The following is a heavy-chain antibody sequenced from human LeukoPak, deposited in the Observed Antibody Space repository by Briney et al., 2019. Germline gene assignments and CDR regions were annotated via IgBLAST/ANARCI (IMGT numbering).Heavy chain of an antibody. CDR2: ISGSGGST. Sequence: GGSLRLSCAASGFTFSSYAMSWVRQAPGKGLEWVSAISGSGGSTYYADSVKGRFAISRDNSKNTLYLQMNSLRAEDTAVYYCAKVKFNSGAVAGTEYWGQGTLVTVSS. J-gene: IGHJ4*02. D-gene: IGHD6-19*01. CDR3: AKVKFNSGAVAGTEY. V-gene: IGHV3-23*01. CDR1: GFTFSSYA.